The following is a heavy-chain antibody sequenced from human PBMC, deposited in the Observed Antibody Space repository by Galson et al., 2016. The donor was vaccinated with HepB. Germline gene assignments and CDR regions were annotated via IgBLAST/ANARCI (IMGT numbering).Heavy chain of an antibody. V-gene: IGHV1-46*01. J-gene: IGHJ1*01. D-gene: IGHD5-24*01. Sequence: SVKVSCKASGYTFTRYYMHWVRQAPGQGLEWMGAINPSGGGTRYAQNFQGRLTMTRDTSTSTVYMELSSLRSEDTAVYYCARSIEMTTIYFQHWGQGTLVTVSS. CDR3: ARSIEMTTIYFQH. CDR2: INPSGGGT. CDR1: GYTFTRYY.